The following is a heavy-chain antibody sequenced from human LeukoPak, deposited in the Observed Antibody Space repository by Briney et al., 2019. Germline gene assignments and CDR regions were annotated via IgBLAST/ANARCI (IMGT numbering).Heavy chain of an antibody. CDR1: GGSVHNYY. CDR2: IFYNGDT. V-gene: IGHV4-59*02. Sequence: SEILSLTCTVSGGSVHNYYWGWIRQPPGKGLEWIWHIFYNGDTDYTPSLKSRVSMSVDTSNNHFSLTVTSVTPADTAVYYCARGYITSWYYYYDVWSRGTPVTVSS. D-gene: IGHD6-13*01. J-gene: IGHJ2*01. CDR3: ARGYITSWYYYYDV.